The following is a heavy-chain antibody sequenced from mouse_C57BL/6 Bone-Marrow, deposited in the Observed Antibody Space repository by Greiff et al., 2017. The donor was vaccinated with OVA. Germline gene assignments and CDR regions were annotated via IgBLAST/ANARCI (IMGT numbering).Heavy chain of an antibody. D-gene: IGHD1-1*02. CDR3: ARQGGYYFDD. CDR1: GYTFTSYG. J-gene: IGHJ2*01. V-gene: IGHV1-81*01. CDR2: IYPRSGNT. Sequence: QVHVKQSGAELARPGASVKLSCKASGYTFTSYGISWVKQRTGQGLEWIGEIYPRSGNTYYNEKFKGKATLTADKSSSTAYMELRSLTSEDSAVYFCARQGGYYFDDWGQGTTLTVSS.